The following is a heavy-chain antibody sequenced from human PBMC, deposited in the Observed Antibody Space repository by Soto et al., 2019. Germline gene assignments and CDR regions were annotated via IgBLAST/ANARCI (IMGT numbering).Heavy chain of an antibody. J-gene: IGHJ4*02. CDR1: GGPFSGYY. V-gene: IGHV4-34*01. D-gene: IGHD3-10*01. CDR3: ARGRSYYGSGSYDYDY. CDR2: INHSGST. Sequence: PSETLSLTCAVYGGPFSGYYWSWIRQPPGKGLEWIGEINHSGSTNYNPSLKSRVTISVDTSKNQFSLKLSSVTAADTAVYYCARGRSYYGSGSYDYDYWGQGTLVTVSS.